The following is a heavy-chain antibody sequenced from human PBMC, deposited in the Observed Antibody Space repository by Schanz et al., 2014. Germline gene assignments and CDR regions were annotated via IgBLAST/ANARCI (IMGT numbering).Heavy chain of an antibody. CDR2: IKHDGSVK. D-gene: IGHD6-13*01. CDR3: VSQTGSPNY. J-gene: IGHJ4*02. V-gene: IGHV3-7*02. CDR1: GFTFSGFW. Sequence: EVQLVASGGGLVQPGGSLRLSCAASGFTFSGFWMTWVRQAPGKGPEWVANIKHDGSVKDYVDSVEGRFTISRDNAKRSLFLQMNSLRVEDTAVYFCVSQTGSPNYWGQGTLVTVSS.